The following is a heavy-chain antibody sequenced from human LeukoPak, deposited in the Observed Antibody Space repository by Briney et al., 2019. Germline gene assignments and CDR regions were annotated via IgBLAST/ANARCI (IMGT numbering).Heavy chain of an antibody. D-gene: IGHD2-2*01. V-gene: IGHV4-4*02. CDR3: ARDPHCSSTNCPFDF. CDR1: GGSISSSDW. Sequence: PSEILSLTCAVSGGSISSSDWWSWVRQPPGRGLEWIGYIWRSDHTNYNPSLESRVTMSLDKSKNQFSLKLSSVTAADTAVYYCARDPHCSSTNCPFDFWGQGTLVIVSS. J-gene: IGHJ4*02. CDR2: IWRSDHT.